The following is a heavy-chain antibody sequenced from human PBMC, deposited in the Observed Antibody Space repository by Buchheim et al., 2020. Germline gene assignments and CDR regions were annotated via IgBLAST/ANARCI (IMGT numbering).Heavy chain of an antibody. J-gene: IGHJ3*02. V-gene: IGHV4-34*01. CDR1: GGSFSGYY. CDR2: INHRGST. Sequence: QVQLQQWGAGLLKPSETLSLTCAVYGGSFSGYYWSWIRQPPGKGLEWIGEINHRGSTNYNPSLKSRVTISVDTSKNQFSLKLSSVTAADTAVYYCARDSRFTMIVVVITQDAFDICSQGR. CDR3: ARDSRFTMIVVVITQDAFDI. D-gene: IGHD3-22*01.